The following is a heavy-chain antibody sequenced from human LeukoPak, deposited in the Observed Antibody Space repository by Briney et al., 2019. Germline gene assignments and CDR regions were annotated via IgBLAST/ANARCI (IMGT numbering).Heavy chain of an antibody. CDR2: VNHSGSA. J-gene: IGHJ5*02. V-gene: IGHV4-34*01. CDR3: ARERASNNHDNWFDP. Sequence: SKTLSLTXAVYGASFNDYYWSWIRHSPTKGLEWIGEVNHSGSAKYNPSLRSRVTISADKSKKQFFLRLSPAAAADSGVYYCARERASNNHDNWFDPWGQGTLVTVSS. CDR1: GASFNDYY.